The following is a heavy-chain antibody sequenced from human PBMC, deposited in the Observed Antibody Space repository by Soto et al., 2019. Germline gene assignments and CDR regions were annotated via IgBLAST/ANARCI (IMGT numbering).Heavy chain of an antibody. V-gene: IGHV3-23*01. J-gene: IGHJ4*02. Sequence: GGSLRLSCAASGFTFSRHAMNWVRQAPGKGLEWVSDIGVDGGNIKYADSVKGRFIISRDNSKNTLYLQMNSLRAEDTATYYCVKERYGSGSYPYFDYWGQGTPVTAPQ. CDR3: VKERYGSGSYPYFDY. CDR1: GFTFSRHA. D-gene: IGHD3-10*01. CDR2: IGVDGGNI.